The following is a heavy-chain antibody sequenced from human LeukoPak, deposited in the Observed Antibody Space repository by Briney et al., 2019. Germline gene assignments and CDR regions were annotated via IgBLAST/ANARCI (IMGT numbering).Heavy chain of an antibody. D-gene: IGHD3-3*01. CDR2: ISGSGGST. J-gene: IGHJ4*02. CDR1: GFTFSSCA. CDR3: AKSPPYYDFWSGYLYFDY. V-gene: IGHV3-23*01. Sequence: PGGSLRLSCAASGFTFSSCAMTWVRQVPGKGLEWVSTISGSGGSTYYADSVKGRFTISRDNSKNTLYLQMNSLRAEDTAVYYCAKSPPYYDFWSGYLYFDYWGQGTLVTVSS.